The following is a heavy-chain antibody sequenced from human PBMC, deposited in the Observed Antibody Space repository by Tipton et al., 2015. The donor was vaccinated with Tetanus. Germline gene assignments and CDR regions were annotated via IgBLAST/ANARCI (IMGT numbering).Heavy chain of an antibody. CDR2: VYYSGSA. D-gene: IGHD5-24*01. Sequence: TLSLTCTVSGGSVNSGRYYWTWIRQHPGKGLEWIGYVYYSGSATYNPSLKRRVVISVDTSKDQFSLKMNSVTAADTAVYYCARGFQERWQKSGWFDPWGQGTLVTVSS. V-gene: IGHV4-31*03. J-gene: IGHJ5*02. CDR1: GGSVNSGRYY. CDR3: ARGFQERWQKSGWFDP.